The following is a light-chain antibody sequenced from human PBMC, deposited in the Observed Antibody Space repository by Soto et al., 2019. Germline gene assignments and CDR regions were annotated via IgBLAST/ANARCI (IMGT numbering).Light chain of an antibody. CDR3: QHYDTYWT. CDR1: QSISRW. Sequence: DIQMTQSPSTLSSSVGYRVTITCRASQSISRWLAWYQQKPGKAPKLLIYGASSLKSGVPPRFSGSGSGTEFTLTISSLQPDDFATYYCQHYDTYWTFGQGTKVDIK. J-gene: IGKJ1*01. V-gene: IGKV1-5*01. CDR2: GAS.